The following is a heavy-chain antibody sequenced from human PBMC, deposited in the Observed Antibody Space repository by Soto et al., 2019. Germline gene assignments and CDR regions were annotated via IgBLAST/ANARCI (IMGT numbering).Heavy chain of an antibody. CDR1: GFTLSSYG. D-gene: IGHD5-18*01. CDR2: IWYDGSNK. J-gene: IGHJ4*02. CDR3: ARDPGSLFLGYRSTYCFDY. Sequence: GGSLRLFCAASGFTLSSYGMHWVRQAPGKGLEWVAVIWYDGSNKYYADSVKGRFTISRDNSKNTLYLQMNSLRAEDTAVYYCARDPGSLFLGYRSTYCFDYWGQGTLVTVSS. V-gene: IGHV3-33*01.